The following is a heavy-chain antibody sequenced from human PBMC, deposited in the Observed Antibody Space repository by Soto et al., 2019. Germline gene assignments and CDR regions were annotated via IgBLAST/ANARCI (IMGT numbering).Heavy chain of an antibody. CDR1: GGSISSYY. CDR2: IYYSGST. D-gene: IGHD3-9*01. Sequence: PSETLSLTCTVSGGSISSYYWSWIRQPPGKGLEWIGYIYYSGSTNYNPSLKSRVTISVDTSKNQFSLKLSSVTAADTAVYFCARQYYDILTGYQNWFDPWGQGTLVTVSS. V-gene: IGHV4-59*01. CDR3: ARQYYDILTGYQNWFDP. J-gene: IGHJ5*02.